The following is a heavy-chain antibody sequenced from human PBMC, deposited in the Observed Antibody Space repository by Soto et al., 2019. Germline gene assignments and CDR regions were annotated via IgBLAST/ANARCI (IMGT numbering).Heavy chain of an antibody. CDR2: IYYSGST. CDR1: GGSISSGGYC. CDR3: AREMKDIVVVPAAMGGSWFDP. D-gene: IGHD2-2*01. Sequence: PSETLSLTCTVSGGSISSGGYCWSWIRQHPGKGLEWIGYIYYSGSTYYNPSLKSRVTISVDTSKNQFSLKLSSVTAADTAVYYCAREMKDIVVVPAAMGGSWFDPWGQGTLVTVSS. V-gene: IGHV4-31*03. J-gene: IGHJ5*02.